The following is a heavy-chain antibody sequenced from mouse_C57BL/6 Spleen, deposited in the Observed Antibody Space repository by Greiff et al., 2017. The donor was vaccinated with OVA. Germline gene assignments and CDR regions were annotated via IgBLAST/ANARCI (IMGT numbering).Heavy chain of an antibody. CDR2: IYPGDGDT. Sequence: VQLQQSGPELVKPGASVKISCKASGYAFSSSWMNWVKQRPGKGLEWIGRIYPGDGDTNYNGKFKGKATLTADKSSSTAYMQLSSLTSEDSAVYFCARGGYDDDYFDYWGQGTTLTVSS. CDR3: ARGGYDDDYFDY. V-gene: IGHV1-82*01. D-gene: IGHD2-4*01. J-gene: IGHJ2*01. CDR1: GYAFSSSW.